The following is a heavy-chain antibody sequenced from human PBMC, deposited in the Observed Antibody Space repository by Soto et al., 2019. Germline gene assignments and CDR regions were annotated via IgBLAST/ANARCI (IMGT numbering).Heavy chain of an antibody. Sequence: QVQLQQWGAGLLKPSETLSLTCAVSGGPFSGYYWSWIRQPPGKGLEWIGEINHSGSTNYNPSLKSRVTISVDTAKNQFSLMLSSVTAADTAEYYYARPYGERDPWGQGTLVTVSS. V-gene: IGHV4-34*01. J-gene: IGHJ5*02. D-gene: IGHD4-17*01. CDR1: GGPFSGYY. CDR3: ARPYGERDP. CDR2: INHSGST.